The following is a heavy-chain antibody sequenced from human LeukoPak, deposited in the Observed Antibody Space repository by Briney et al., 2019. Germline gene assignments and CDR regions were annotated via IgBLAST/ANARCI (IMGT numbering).Heavy chain of an antibody. CDR3: ARDWPPMVHGGYYYYYMDV. CDR2: ISSSGSTI. V-gene: IGHV3-11*01. J-gene: IGHJ6*03. Sequence: AGGSLRLSCAASGLTFSDYYMSWIRQAPGKGLEWVSYISSSGSTIYYADSVKGRFTISRDNAKNSLYLQMNSLRAEDTAVYYCARDWPPMVHGGYYYYYMDVWGKGTTVTVSS. D-gene: IGHD3-10*01. CDR1: GLTFSDYY.